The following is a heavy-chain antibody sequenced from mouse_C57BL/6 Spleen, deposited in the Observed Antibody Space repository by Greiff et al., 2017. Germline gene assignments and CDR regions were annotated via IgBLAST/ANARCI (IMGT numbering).Heavy chain of an antibody. D-gene: IGHD2-3*01. CDR1: GYTFTSYW. CDR2: INPSTGYT. Sequence: VQLQQSGAELAKPGASGKMSCKASGYTFTSYWMHWVKQRPGQGLEWIGYINPSTGYTEYNQKFKDKATLTADKSSSTAYMQLSSLTSEDSAVYYCAIYDGYYYFDYWGQGTTLTVSS. V-gene: IGHV1-7*01. CDR3: AIYDGYYYFDY. J-gene: IGHJ2*01.